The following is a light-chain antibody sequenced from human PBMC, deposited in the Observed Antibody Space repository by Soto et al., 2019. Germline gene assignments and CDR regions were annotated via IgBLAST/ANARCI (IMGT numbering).Light chain of an antibody. Sequence: QSALTQPASVSGSPGQSITISCTGTSSDVGGYNYVPWYQQYAGKAPKLMLYEVSNRPSGVSHRFSDSKSGNTASLTISGLQAEDEADYYCSSYTSSSTLFGGGTQLTVL. V-gene: IGLV2-14*01. CDR2: EVS. CDR3: SSYTSSSTL. J-gene: IGLJ2*01. CDR1: SSDVGGYNY.